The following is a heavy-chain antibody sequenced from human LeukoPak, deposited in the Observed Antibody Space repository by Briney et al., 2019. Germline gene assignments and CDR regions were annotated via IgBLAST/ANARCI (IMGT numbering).Heavy chain of an antibody. CDR3: TRLMYCSGGSCYSFDY. CDR1: GFTFGDYA. Sequence: GGSLRLSCTASGFTFGDYAMSWVRQAPGRGLEWVGFIRSKAYGGTTEYAASVKGRFTISRDDSKSIAYLRMNSLKTEDTAVYYCTRLMYCSGGSCYSFDYWGQGTLVTVSS. J-gene: IGHJ4*02. CDR2: IRSKAYGGTT. V-gene: IGHV3-49*04. D-gene: IGHD2-15*01.